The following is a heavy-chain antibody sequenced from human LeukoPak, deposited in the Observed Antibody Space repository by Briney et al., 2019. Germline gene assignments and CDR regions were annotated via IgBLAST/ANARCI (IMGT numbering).Heavy chain of an antibody. V-gene: IGHV3-23*01. CDR3: ARDKDHGDSRGWDFFDY. Sequence: GGSLRLSCAASGFTFSNSAMSWVRQAPGKGLEWVSTLSGSGITTYYADSVKGRFTISRDNSKNTLYLQMNILRAEDSAIYYCARDKDHGDSRGWDFFDYWGLGTLVTVSS. D-gene: IGHD6-19*01. J-gene: IGHJ4*02. CDR1: GFTFSNSA. CDR2: LSGSGITT.